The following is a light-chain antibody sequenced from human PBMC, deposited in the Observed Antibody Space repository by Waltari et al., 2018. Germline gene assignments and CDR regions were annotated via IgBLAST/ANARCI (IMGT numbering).Light chain of an antibody. Sequence: AIRITQSPSSLSASTGDRVTITCRASQGISSYLAWYQQKPGKAPKVLIYASSTSQSGVPSRFSGSGSGTDFTLTISCLQSEDFALYYCQQYYSNPATFGQGTKVEIK. V-gene: IGKV1-8*01. CDR3: QQYYSNPAT. J-gene: IGKJ1*01. CDR1: QGISSY. CDR2: ASS.